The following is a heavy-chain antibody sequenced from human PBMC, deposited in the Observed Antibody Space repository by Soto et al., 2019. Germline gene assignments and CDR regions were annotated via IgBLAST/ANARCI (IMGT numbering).Heavy chain of an antibody. V-gene: IGHV3-9*01. Sequence: DVQLVEAGGGLVQPGRSLRLSCAGSGFTFDDYAMHWVRQAAGKGLEWVSGISWDSDMIEYADSVQGRFTISRDNAKNSLYLQMNSLRPEDTALYFCAKDMTPNYSESYAYAAFDKWGLGTMITVSS. CDR2: ISWDSDMI. D-gene: IGHD3-16*01. CDR1: GFTFDDYA. J-gene: IGHJ3*02. CDR3: AKDMTPNYSESYAYAAFDK.